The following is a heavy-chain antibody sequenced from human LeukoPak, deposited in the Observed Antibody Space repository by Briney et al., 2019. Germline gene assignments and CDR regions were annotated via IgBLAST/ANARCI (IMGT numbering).Heavy chain of an antibody. CDR2: ISSSSSYI. D-gene: IGHD6-13*01. V-gene: IGHV3-21*01. J-gene: IGHJ4*02. CDR1: GFTFSSYS. CDR3: ARDRSIAAAGSLDY. Sequence: GGSLRLSCAASGFTFSSYSMNWVRQAPGKGLEWVSSISSSSSYIYYADSVKGRFTISRDNAKNSLYLQMNSLRAEDTAVYYCARDRSIAAAGSLDYWDQGTLVTVSS.